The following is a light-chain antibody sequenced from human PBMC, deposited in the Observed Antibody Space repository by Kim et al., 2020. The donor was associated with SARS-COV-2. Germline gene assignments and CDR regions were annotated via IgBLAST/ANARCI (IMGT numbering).Light chain of an antibody. V-gene: IGLV2-14*03. CDR3: CSYISSSILYV. Sequence: QPVLTQPASVSGSPGQSITISCTGTSSDVGGYNFVSWYQQHPGKAPKLIIYDVTNRPSGVSNRFSGSKSGNTASLTISGLQAEDEADYYCCSYISSSILYVFGTGTKVTIL. CDR1: SSDVGGYNF. CDR2: DVT. J-gene: IGLJ1*01.